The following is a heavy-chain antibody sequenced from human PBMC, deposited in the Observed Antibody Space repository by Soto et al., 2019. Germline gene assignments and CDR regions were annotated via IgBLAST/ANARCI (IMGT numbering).Heavy chain of an antibody. CDR3: TTEVAAAGTEDFDY. D-gene: IGHD6-13*01. Sequence: EVQLVESGGGLVKPGGSLRLSCAASGFTFSNAWMSWVRQAPGKGLEWVGRIKSKTDGGTTDDPAPVTGRFTIARDDSKNTLYMQMNSLKTEDTAVYYCTTEVAAAGTEDFDYWGQGNLVAVSA. J-gene: IGHJ4*02. V-gene: IGHV3-15*01. CDR2: IKSKTDGGTT. CDR1: GFTFSNAW.